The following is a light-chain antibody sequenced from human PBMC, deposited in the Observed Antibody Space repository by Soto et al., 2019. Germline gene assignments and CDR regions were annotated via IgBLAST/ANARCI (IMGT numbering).Light chain of an antibody. CDR3: SSHTSSRTYM. CDR1: SSDVGGYNY. V-gene: IGLV2-14*03. Sequence: QSVLAQPASVSGSPGQSITISCAGTSSDVGGYNYVSWYQQHPGKAPKLIFYDVSNRPSGVSNRFSGSKSGNTASLTISGLQAEDEADDYCSSHTSSRTYMFGTGTKVTVL. CDR2: DVS. J-gene: IGLJ1*01.